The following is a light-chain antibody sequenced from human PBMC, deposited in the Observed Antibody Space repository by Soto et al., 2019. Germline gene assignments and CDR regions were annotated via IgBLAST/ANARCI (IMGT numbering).Light chain of an antibody. CDR3: AAWDDSLSAWV. Sequence: QSVLTQPASVSGSPGQSITISCTGTSSDVGGYNYVSWYQQHPGKAPKLMIYGVSNRPSGVSSRFSGSKSGNTASLTISALQAEDEADYYCAAWDDSLSAWVFGGGTKVTVL. CDR1: SSDVGGYNY. CDR2: GVS. J-gene: IGLJ3*02. V-gene: IGLV2-14*01.